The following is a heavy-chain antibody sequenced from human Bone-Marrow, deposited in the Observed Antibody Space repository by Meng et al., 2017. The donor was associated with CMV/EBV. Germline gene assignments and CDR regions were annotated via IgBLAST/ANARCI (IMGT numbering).Heavy chain of an antibody. Sequence: GESLKISCAASGFTFSSYGMHWVRQAPGKGLEWVAFIRYDGSNKYYADSVKGRFTISRDNSKNTLYLQMNSLKTEDTAVYYCTTDNQVLRFLEWLLWAGDYWGQGTLVTVSS. CDR1: GFTFSSYG. CDR3: TTDNQVLRFLEWLLWAGDY. V-gene: IGHV3-30*02. CDR2: IRYDGSNK. D-gene: IGHD3-3*01. J-gene: IGHJ4*02.